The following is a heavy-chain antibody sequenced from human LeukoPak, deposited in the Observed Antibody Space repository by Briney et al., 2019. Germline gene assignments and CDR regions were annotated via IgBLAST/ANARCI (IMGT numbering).Heavy chain of an antibody. V-gene: IGHV3-7*01. CDR1: GFTFNSYW. Sequence: GGSLRLSCAASGFTFNSYWMSWVRQAPGKGLEWVANIKQDGSEKYYVDSVKGRFTISRDNAKNSLYLQMNSLRAEDTAVYYCARASSTGDYAFDIWGQGTMVTVSS. CDR3: ARASSTGDYAFDI. J-gene: IGHJ3*02. CDR2: IKQDGSEK. D-gene: IGHD3-16*01.